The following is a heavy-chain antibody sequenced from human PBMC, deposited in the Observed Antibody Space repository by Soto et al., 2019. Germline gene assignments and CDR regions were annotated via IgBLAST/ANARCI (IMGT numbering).Heavy chain of an antibody. CDR1: GGSISSGGYY. V-gene: IGHV4-31*03. J-gene: IGHJ2*01. CDR3: ARRGYGDYPNAYWYFDL. D-gene: IGHD4-17*01. Sequence: PSETLSLTCTVSGGSISSGGYYWSWIRQHPGKGLEWIGYIYYSGSTYYKTSLKSRVTISVDTSKNQFSLKLSSVTAADTAVYYCARRGYGDYPNAYWYFDLWGRGTLVTVSS. CDR2: IYYSGST.